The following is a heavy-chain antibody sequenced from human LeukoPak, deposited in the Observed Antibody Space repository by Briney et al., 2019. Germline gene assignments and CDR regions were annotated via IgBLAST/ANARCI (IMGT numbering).Heavy chain of an antibody. V-gene: IGHV3-23*01. Sequence: QPGGSLRLSCAASGFTFSSYAMSWVRQAPGKGLEWVSAISGSGGSTYYADSVKGRFTISRDNPKNTLYLQMNSLRAEDTAVYYCAKGMFGSGWYGDDYWGQGTLVTVSS. J-gene: IGHJ4*02. D-gene: IGHD6-19*01. CDR1: GFTFSSYA. CDR2: ISGSGGST. CDR3: AKGMFGSGWYGDDY.